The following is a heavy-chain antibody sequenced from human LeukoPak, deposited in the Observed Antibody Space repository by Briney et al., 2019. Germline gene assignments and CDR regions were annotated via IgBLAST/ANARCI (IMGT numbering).Heavy chain of an antibody. CDR1: GGSFSGYY. J-gene: IGHJ4*02. CDR3: ARAPSGQPAAINPIDY. CDR2: INHSGST. D-gene: IGHD2-2*01. Sequence: PSETLSLTCAVYGGSFSGYYWSWIRQPPGKGLEWIGEINHSGSTNYNPSLKSRVTISVDTSKNQFSLKLSSVTAADTAVYYCARAPSGQPAAINPIDYWRQGTLVTVSS. V-gene: IGHV4-34*01.